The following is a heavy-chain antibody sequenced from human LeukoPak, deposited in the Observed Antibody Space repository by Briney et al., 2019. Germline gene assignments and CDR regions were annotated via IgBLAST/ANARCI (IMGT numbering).Heavy chain of an antibody. J-gene: IGHJ6*02. V-gene: IGHV3-7*03. Sequence: GGSLRLSCAASGFTFSTYWMHWVRQAPGTGLEWVANIKQDGSDKYYVDSVKGRFTISRDNAKNSLFLQMNSLRVEDTAVYYCVRGLDVWGQGTTVTVS. CDR3: VRGLDV. CDR1: GFTFSTYW. CDR2: IKQDGSDK.